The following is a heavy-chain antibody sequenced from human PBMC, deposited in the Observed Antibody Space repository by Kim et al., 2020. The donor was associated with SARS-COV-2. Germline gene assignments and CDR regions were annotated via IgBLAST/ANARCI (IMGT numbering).Heavy chain of an antibody. D-gene: IGHD1-7*01. J-gene: IGHJ6*02. Sequence: GGSLRLSCAASGFTFDDYAMHWVRQAPGKGLEWVSGISWNSGSIGHADSVKGRFTISRDNAKNSLYLQMNSLRAEDTALYYCAKASSPGGTYYYYGMDVWGQGTTVTVSS. V-gene: IGHV3-9*01. CDR1: GFTFDDYA. CDR3: AKASSPGGTYYYYGMDV. CDR2: ISWNSGSI.